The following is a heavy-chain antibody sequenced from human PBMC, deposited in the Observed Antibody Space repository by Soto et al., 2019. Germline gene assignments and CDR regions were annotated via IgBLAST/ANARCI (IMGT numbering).Heavy chain of an antibody. CDR3: ARQRLLRLKPDFDI. D-gene: IGHD2-21*02. J-gene: IGHJ4*02. CDR1: GGSTSDKSYF. V-gene: IGHV4-39*01. Sequence: SETLSLTCSVSGGSTSDKSYFWGWVRQSPGKGLEWIGSMYYSGSSYYNPSLKSRVAISVDTSKNQFSLKLRSVTAADTAVYFCARQRLLRLKPDFDIWGQGTLVTV. CDR2: MYYSGSS.